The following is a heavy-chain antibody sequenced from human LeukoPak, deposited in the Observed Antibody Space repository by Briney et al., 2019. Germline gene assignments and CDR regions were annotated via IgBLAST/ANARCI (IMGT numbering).Heavy chain of an antibody. J-gene: IGHJ3*02. D-gene: IGHD3-3*01. CDR3: ARVGGDYDFWSGYLALGAFDI. CDR2: ICSGGST. Sequence: GGSLRLSCAASGFTVSSNYMSWVRQAPGKGLEWVSVICSGGSTYYADSVKGRFTISRDNSKNTLYLQMNSLRAEDTAVYYCARVGGDYDFWSGYLALGAFDIWGQGTMVTVSS. CDR1: GFTVSSNY. V-gene: IGHV3-66*02.